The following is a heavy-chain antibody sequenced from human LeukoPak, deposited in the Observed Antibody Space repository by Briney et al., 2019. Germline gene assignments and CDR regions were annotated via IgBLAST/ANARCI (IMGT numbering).Heavy chain of an antibody. CDR2: IYHSGST. D-gene: IGHD6-6*01. CDR1: GGSISSGGYS. J-gene: IGHJ4*02. Sequence: SQTLSLTCAVSGGSISSGGYSWSWIRQPPGKGLEWIGYIYHSGSTYYNPSLKSRVTISVDRSKNQFSLKLSSVTAADTAVYYCARDNEVAARSFDYWGQGTLATVSS. V-gene: IGHV4-30-2*01. CDR3: ARDNEVAARSFDY.